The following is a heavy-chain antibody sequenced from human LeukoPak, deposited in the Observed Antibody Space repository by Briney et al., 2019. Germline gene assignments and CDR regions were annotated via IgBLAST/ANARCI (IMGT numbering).Heavy chain of an antibody. V-gene: IGHV3-74*01. CDR3: ARVDRRDGYNYDY. Sequence: PGGSLRLSCAASGFTFSNCWMHWVRQAPGKGLVWVSRVNSDGTTTNYADSVEGRFTISRDNAKNTLYLQMNSLRAEDTALYYCARVDRRDGYNYDYWGQGTLVTVSS. J-gene: IGHJ4*02. D-gene: IGHD5-24*01. CDR2: VNSDGTTT. CDR1: GFTFSNCW.